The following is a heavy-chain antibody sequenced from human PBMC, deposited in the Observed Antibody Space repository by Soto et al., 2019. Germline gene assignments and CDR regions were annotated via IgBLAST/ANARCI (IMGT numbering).Heavy chain of an antibody. V-gene: IGHV5-51*01. CDR3: SRTLGDFWSGPDY. CDR1: GYSFSTYW. CDR2: IYPGDSDT. J-gene: IGHJ4*02. D-gene: IGHD3-3*01. Sequence: GESLKISCKASGYSFSTYWIGWVRQMPGKGLEWMGIIYPGDSDTKYSPSLQGQVTISADTSISTAYLQWSSLKASDTAMYYCSRTLGDFWSGPDYWGQGTLVTVSS.